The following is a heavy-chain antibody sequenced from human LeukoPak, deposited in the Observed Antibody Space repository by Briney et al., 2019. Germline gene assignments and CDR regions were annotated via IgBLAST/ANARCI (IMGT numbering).Heavy chain of an antibody. CDR1: GGSISSYY. CDR2: IYYSGST. Sequence: PSETLSLTCTVSGGSISSYYWSWVRQPPGKGLEWIGYIYYSGSTNYNPSLKSRVTMSVDTSKNQFSLKLSSVTAADTAVYYCARQAYSSNLGWFDPWGQGTLVTVSS. CDR3: ARQAYSSNLGWFDP. V-gene: IGHV4-59*08. D-gene: IGHD6-13*01. J-gene: IGHJ5*02.